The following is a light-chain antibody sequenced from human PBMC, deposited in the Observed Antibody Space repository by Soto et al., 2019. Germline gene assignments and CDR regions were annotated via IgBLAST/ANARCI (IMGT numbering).Light chain of an antibody. J-gene: IGKJ1*01. V-gene: IGKV3-20*01. CDR2: GAS. CDR3: QQYGSSPQT. Sequence: EIVLTQSPGTLSLSPGERATLSCRASQTVGSRFLAWYPQKPGQATRLLIYGASSRATGIPDRFSGSGSGTDFTLTISRLEPEDFAVYYCQQYGSSPQTFGQGTKVELK. CDR1: QTVGSRF.